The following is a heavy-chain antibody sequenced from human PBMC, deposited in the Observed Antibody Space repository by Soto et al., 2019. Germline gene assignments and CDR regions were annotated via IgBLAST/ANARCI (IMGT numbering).Heavy chain of an antibody. CDR2: ISSSSYI. CDR3: ARDQGVDTAMVTPWFDP. CDR1: GFTFSSYS. J-gene: IGHJ5*02. D-gene: IGHD5-18*01. Sequence: GGSLRLSCAASGFTFSSYSMNWVRQAPGKGLEWVSSISSSSYIYYADSVKGRFTISRDNAKNSLYLQMNSLRAEDTAVYYCARDQGVDTAMVTPWFDPWGQGTLVTVSS. V-gene: IGHV3-21*01.